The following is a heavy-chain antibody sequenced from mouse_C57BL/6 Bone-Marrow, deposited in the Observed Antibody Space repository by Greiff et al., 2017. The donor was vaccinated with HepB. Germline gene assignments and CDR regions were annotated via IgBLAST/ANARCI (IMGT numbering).Heavy chain of an antibody. J-gene: IGHJ2*01. Sequence: VQLQQSGAELVRPGTSVKVSCKASGYAFTNYLIEWVKQRPGQGLEWIGVINPGSGGTNYNEKFKGKATLTADKSSSTAYMQLSSLTSEDSAVYVWARRVDYWGQGTTLTVSS. CDR3: ARRVDY. CDR1: GYAFTNYL. V-gene: IGHV1-54*01. CDR2: INPGSGGT.